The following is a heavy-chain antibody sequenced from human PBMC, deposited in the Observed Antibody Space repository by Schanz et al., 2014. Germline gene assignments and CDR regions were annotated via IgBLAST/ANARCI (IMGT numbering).Heavy chain of an antibody. CDR1: GATFSSDT. D-gene: IGHD4-17*01. J-gene: IGHJ4*02. V-gene: IGHV1-69*02. CDR3: ARGYGDSPTDF. CDR2: IVPIAGMT. Sequence: QVHLLQSGAAVKKPGSSVKVSCKASGATFSSDTFSWVPQAPGQGLEWMGRIVPIAGMTNYAQKLQGRGTITADKSANTAYMELSSLSTEDTAVYYCARGYGDSPTDFWGQGTLVTVSS.